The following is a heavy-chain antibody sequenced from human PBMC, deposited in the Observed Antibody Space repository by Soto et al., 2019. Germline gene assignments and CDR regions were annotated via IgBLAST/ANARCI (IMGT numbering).Heavy chain of an antibody. CDR2: LYNTGST. D-gene: IGHD2-21*02. CDR1: GASISRYY. CDR3: SRDLWGYCGVYCYSLDV. Sequence: SETLSLTCTVSGASISRYYWSWIRQSPGKGLEWIGYLYNTGSTIYNPSLKSRVTISVDTSKNQFSLKMNSVTAADTAVYYCSRDLWGYCGVYCYSLDVCGQGTVVT. V-gene: IGHV4-59*01. J-gene: IGHJ6*01.